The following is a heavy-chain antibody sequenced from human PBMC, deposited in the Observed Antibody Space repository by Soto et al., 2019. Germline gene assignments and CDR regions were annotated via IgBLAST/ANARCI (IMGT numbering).Heavy chain of an antibody. J-gene: IGHJ6*02. CDR3: TTTLDYSYGMDV. CDR1: GFTFSGSA. V-gene: IGHV3-73*01. Sequence: LRLSCSASGFTFSGSAMHWVRQASGIGLEWVGRIRSKANSYATAYAASVKGRFTISRDDSKNTAYLQMNSLKTEDTAVYYCTTTLDYSYGMDVWGQGTTVTVSS. CDR2: IRSKANSYAT.